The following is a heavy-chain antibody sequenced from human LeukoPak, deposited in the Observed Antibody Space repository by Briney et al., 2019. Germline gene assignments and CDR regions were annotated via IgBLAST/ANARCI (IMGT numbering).Heavy chain of an antibody. CDR1: GFTFSSYA. CDR3: ARSDFWSGYPQDY. CDR2: ISYDGSNK. Sequence: GRSPRLSCAASGFTFSSYAMHWVRQAPGKGLEWVAVISYDGSNKYFADSVKGRFTISRDNSKNTLYLQMNSLRAEDTAVYYCARSDFWSGYPQDYWGQGTLVTVSS. D-gene: IGHD3-3*01. V-gene: IGHV3-30-3*01. J-gene: IGHJ4*02.